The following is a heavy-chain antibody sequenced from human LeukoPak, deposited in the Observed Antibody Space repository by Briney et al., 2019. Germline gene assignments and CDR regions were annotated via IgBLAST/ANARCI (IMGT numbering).Heavy chain of an antibody. J-gene: IGHJ4*02. CDR2: INPSGCST. CDR3: ATASITVTTRLDY. Sequence: GASVKVSCKASGYTFTSYYMHWVRQAPGQGLEWMGIINPSGCSTSYAQKFQGRVTMTRDTSTSTVYMELSSLRSEDTAVYYCATASITVTTRLDYWGQGTLVTVSS. V-gene: IGHV1-46*01. D-gene: IGHD4-11*01. CDR1: GYTFTSYY.